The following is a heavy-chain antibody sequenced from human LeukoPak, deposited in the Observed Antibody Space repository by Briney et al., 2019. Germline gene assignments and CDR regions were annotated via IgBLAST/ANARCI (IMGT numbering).Heavy chain of an antibody. CDR2: ISIGGGTT. D-gene: IGHD4-17*01. J-gene: IGHJ4*02. Sequence: GGSLRLSCAASGFTFSSHGMCWVRQAPGRGLEWVSSISIGGGTTYSDSVKGRFTISRDNSKNTLYLQLDSLRAEDTAIYYCAKEIRPNDCWGQGTLVTVSS. V-gene: IGHV3-23*01. CDR1: GFTFSSHG. CDR3: AKEIRPNDC.